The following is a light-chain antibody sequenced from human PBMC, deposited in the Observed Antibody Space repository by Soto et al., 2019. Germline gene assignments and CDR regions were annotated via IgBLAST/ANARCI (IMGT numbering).Light chain of an antibody. CDR3: QAWDSSTVV. CDR2: QDS. V-gene: IGLV3-1*01. Sequence: SYELTQPPSVSVSPGQTDSITCSGDKLGDKYACWYQQKPGQSPVLVIYQDSKRPSRIPERFSGSNSGNTATLTISGTQAMDEADYYCQAWDSSTVVFGGGTKLTVL. CDR1: KLGDKY. J-gene: IGLJ2*01.